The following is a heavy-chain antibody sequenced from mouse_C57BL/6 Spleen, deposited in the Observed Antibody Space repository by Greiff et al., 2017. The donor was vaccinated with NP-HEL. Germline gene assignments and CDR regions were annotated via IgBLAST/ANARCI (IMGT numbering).Heavy chain of an antibody. J-gene: IGHJ2*01. CDR3: AREGGNYYGSSYYFDY. Sequence: VQLQQSGPELVKPGASVKISCKASGYAFSSSWMNWVKQRPGKGLEWIGRIYPGDGDTNYNGKFKGKATLTADKSSSTAYMQLSSLTSEDSAVYFCAREGGNYYGSSYYFDYWGQGTTLTVSS. V-gene: IGHV1-82*01. D-gene: IGHD1-1*01. CDR1: GYAFSSSW. CDR2: IYPGDGDT.